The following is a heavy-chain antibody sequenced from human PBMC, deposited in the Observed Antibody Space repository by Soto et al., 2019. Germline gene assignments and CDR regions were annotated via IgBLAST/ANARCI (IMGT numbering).Heavy chain of an antibody. D-gene: IGHD6-13*01. V-gene: IGHV3-23*01. CDR3: AKDNPLLAAAGDPPPAHSFDY. J-gene: IGHJ4*02. CDR2: ISGSGGST. CDR1: GFTFSSYA. Sequence: GGSLRLSCAASGFTFSSYAMSWVRQAPGKGLEWVSAISGSGGSTYYADSVKGRFPISRDNSKNTLYLQMNSLRAEDTAVYYCAKDNPLLAAAGDPPPAHSFDYWGQGTLVTVSS.